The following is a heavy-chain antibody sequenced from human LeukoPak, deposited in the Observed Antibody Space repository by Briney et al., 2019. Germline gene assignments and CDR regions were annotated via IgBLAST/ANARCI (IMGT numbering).Heavy chain of an antibody. CDR1: GGTFSSYA. V-gene: IGHV1-69*13. CDR2: IIPIFGTA. D-gene: IGHD2-2*01. CDR3: AMPWGRVAAADDAFDI. Sequence: SVKVSCKASGGTFSSYAISWVRQAPGQGLEWMGGIIPIFGTANYAQKFQGRVTITADESTSTAYMELSSLRSEDTAVYYCAMPWGRVAAADDAFDIWGQGTMVTVSS. J-gene: IGHJ3*02.